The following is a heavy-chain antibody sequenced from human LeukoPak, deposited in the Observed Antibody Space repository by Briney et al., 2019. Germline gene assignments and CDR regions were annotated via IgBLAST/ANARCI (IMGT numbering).Heavy chain of an antibody. CDR1: GYTFTSYG. J-gene: IGHJ3*02. D-gene: IGHD2-2*01. CDR3: APYCSSTSCYDAFDI. V-gene: IGHV1-2*02. CDR2: INPNSGGT. Sequence: ASVKVSCKASGYTFTSYGISWVRQAPGQGLEWMGWINPNSGGTNYAQKFQGRVTMTRDTSISTAYMELSRLRSDDTAVYYCAPYCSSTSCYDAFDIWGQGTMVTVSS.